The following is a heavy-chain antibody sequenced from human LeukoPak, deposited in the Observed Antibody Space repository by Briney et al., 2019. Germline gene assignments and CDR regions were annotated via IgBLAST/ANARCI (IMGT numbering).Heavy chain of an antibody. CDR2: INPSGGSA. CDR3: ARATQSWFDP. Sequence: GAPVKVSCKASGYTFTNFGITWVRQAPGQGLEWIGIINPSGGSASYAQKFQGRVTMTRDTSTSTVYLELSSLRSGDTAVYYCARATQSWFDPWGQGTLVTVSS. J-gene: IGHJ5*02. CDR1: GYTFTNFG. V-gene: IGHV1-46*01.